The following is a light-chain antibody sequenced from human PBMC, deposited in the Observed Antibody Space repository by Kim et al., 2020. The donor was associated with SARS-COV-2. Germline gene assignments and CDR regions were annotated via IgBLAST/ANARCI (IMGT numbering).Light chain of an antibody. CDR3: SSYTSSSKV. J-gene: IGLJ1*01. Sequence: PGQSITISCTGTSCDVGGYNYVSWYQQHPGKAPKLMIYDVSNRPSGVSNRFSGSKSGNTASLTISGLQAEDEADYYCSSYTSSSKVFGTGTKVTVL. V-gene: IGLV2-14*03. CDR2: DVS. CDR1: SCDVGGYNY.